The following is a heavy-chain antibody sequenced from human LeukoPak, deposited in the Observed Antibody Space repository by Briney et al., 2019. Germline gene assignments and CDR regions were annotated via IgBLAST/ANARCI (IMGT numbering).Heavy chain of an antibody. J-gene: IGHJ4*02. CDR2: IYPGDSDT. V-gene: IGHV5-51*01. D-gene: IGHD4-17*01. CDR3: ARPGTKSPANFLPFDN. Sequence: GESLKISCKTSGYSFNTYWIGWVRQMPGKGLEWMGIIYPGDSDTRYNPSFQGQVTISADKSIATAYVQWSSLRASDSAMYYCARPGTKSPANFLPFDNWGQGTLVSVSS. CDR1: GYSFNTYW.